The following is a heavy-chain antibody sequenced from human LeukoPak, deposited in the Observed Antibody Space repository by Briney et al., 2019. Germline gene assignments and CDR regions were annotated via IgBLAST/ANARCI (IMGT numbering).Heavy chain of an antibody. CDR2: ISYDGNYK. CDR1: GFTFRCYG. CDR3: AKDRPLVVAVRY. V-gene: IGHV3-30*18. D-gene: IGHD2-15*01. J-gene: IGHJ4*02. Sequence: GGSLSLSCAASGFTFRCYGMQWVREAAGKGGEGGGVISYDGNYKYYADPEKGLFTIPRENSQKAQNLQMNCLRAEDTAVYYCAKDRPLVVAVRYWGQGTLVTVSS.